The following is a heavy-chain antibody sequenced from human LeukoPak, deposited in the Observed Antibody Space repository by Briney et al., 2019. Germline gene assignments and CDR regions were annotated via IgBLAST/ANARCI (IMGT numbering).Heavy chain of an antibody. CDR3: AKAGSGYSSSWYKY. CDR1: GFTFSSHA. J-gene: IGHJ4*02. V-gene: IGHV3-23*01. Sequence: GGSLRLSCAASGFTFSSHAMSWVRQAPGKGLEWVSGISYSGGSTYYADSVKGRFTISRDNSKNTLFLQMNSLRAEDTAVYYCAKAGSGYSSSWYKYWGQGTLVTVSS. CDR2: ISYSGGST. D-gene: IGHD6-13*01.